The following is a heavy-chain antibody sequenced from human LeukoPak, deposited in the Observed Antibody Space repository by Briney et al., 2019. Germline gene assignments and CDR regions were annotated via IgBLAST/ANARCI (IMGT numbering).Heavy chain of an antibody. V-gene: IGHV3-7*01. J-gene: IGHJ6*02. CDR2: INQDGHEK. Sequence: GGSLRLSCVTSRFTFSSYWMTWVRQAPGKGLEWVANINQDGHEKNYVDSVKGRFTISRDNPKNSLYLQMNSLRAEDTAVYFCVRDMDVWAQGTTVTVSS. CDR1: RFTFSSYW. CDR3: VRDMDV.